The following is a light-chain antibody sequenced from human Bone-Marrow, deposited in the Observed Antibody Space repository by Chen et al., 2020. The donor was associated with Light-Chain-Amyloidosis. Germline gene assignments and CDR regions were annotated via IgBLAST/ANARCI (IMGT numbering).Light chain of an antibody. CDR1: DLPRKY. CDR3: QSAYSSGTYEVI. V-gene: IGLV3-25*03. CDR2: RDT. J-gene: IGLJ2*01. Sequence: SYELTQPPSVSVSPGQTASITCSGDDLPRKYAYWYQQKPGPAPVLVIHRDTERPSGLSERFAGSSSGTTATLTISRVQAEDEADYHCQSAYSSGTYEVIFGGGTKLTVL.